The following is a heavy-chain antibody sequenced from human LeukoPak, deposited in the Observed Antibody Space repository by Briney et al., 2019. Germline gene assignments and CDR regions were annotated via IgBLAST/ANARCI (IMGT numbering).Heavy chain of an antibody. CDR3: ARRQGCSSTSCPPDY. CDR1: GYIFNTYW. D-gene: IGHD2-2*01. Sequence: PGESLKISCRGSGYIFNTYWIGWVRQMPGKGLEWMGIIYPGGSDTRYSPSFQGQVTMSADKSINTAYLQWSSLKASDTAMYYCARRQGCSSTSCPPDYWGQGTLVTVSS. V-gene: IGHV5-51*01. CDR2: IYPGGSDT. J-gene: IGHJ4*02.